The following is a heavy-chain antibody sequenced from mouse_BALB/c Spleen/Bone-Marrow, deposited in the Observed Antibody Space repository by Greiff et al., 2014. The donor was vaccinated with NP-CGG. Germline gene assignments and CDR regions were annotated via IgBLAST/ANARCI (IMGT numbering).Heavy chain of an antibody. V-gene: IGHV5-9-2*01. Sequence: EVKVEESGGGLVKPGGSLKLSCAASGFTFSSYGMSWVRQTPEKRLEWVATISGGGSYTYFSDSVKGRFTISRDNAKNNLNLQMSSLRSEDTALYYCARSFGSSYWYFDVWGAGTTVTVSS. CDR3: ARSFGSSYWYFDV. CDR1: GFTFSSYG. D-gene: IGHD1-1*01. CDR2: ISGGGSYT. J-gene: IGHJ1*01.